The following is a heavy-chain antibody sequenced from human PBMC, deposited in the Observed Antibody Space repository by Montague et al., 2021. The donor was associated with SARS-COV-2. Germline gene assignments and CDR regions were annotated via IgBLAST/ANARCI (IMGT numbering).Heavy chain of an antibody. V-gene: IGHV4-39*02. CDR1: GGSISSSGYY. CDR3: ARRGRKLLPVATTIGGFDI. Sequence: SETLSLTCTVSGGSISSSGYYWDWIRQPPGKGLEWIGSIYFSGSSYYNPSLKSRVSLSVDTSKNHFSLKLSSVTAADTAVYYCARRGRKLLPVATTIGGFDIWGQGTMLTVSS. J-gene: IGHJ3*02. CDR2: IYFSGSS. D-gene: IGHD5-12*01.